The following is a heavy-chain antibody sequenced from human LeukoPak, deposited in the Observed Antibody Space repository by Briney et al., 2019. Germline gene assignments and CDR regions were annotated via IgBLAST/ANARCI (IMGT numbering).Heavy chain of an antibody. CDR1: GYSISSGYY. Sequence: SETLSLTCSVSGYSISSGYYWGWIRQPPGKGLEWIGSIYHSGSRHYNPSLKSRVTISVDTSKNQFSLRLSSVTAADTAVYYCAREGLLRFLEWSPAGNAFDIWGQGTMVTVSS. CDR2: IYHSGSR. J-gene: IGHJ3*02. V-gene: IGHV4-38-2*02. D-gene: IGHD3-3*01. CDR3: AREGLLRFLEWSPAGNAFDI.